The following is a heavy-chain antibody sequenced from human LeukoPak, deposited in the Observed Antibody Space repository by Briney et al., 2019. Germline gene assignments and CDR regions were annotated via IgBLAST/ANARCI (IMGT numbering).Heavy chain of an antibody. D-gene: IGHD3-10*01. J-gene: IGHJ3*02. V-gene: IGHV3-30*03. CDR2: ISYDGYNK. Sequence: PGGSLRLSCAAYGFTFSSYGMHWVRQAPGKGLEWVAVISYDGYNKYYADSVKGRFTISRDNSKNTLYLQMNSLRAADTAVYYCARDTHYYGSGSPAFDIWGQGTMVTVSS. CDR1: GFTFSSYG. CDR3: ARDTHYYGSGSPAFDI.